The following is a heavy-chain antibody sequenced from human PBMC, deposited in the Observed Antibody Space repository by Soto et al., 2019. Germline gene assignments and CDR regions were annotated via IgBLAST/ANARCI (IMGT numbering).Heavy chain of an antibody. V-gene: IGHV4-59*11. CDR2: VFYNGST. CDR1: GGSISGHY. CDR3: ARDYDILTGYYFDY. D-gene: IGHD3-9*01. J-gene: IGHJ4*02. Sequence: SETLSLTCTVSGGSISGHYWSWIRQPPGKGLEYIGHVFYNGSTYYNPSLKSRVTISVDTSKNQFSLKLSSVTAADTAVYYCARDYDILTGYYFDYWGQGTLVTVSS.